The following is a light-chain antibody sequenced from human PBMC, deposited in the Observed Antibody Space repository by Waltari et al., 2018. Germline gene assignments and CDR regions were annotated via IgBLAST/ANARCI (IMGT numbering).Light chain of an antibody. CDR1: QGISSY. V-gene: IGKV1-8*01. J-gene: IGKJ1*01. CDR2: AAS. CDR3: QQYYSNPAT. Sequence: AIRITQSPSSLSASTGDRVTIICGASQGISSYLAWYQQKPGKGPKVLIYAASTLQSGVPSRFSGSGSGTDFTLTISCLQSEDFAIYYCQQYYSNPATFGQGTKVEIK.